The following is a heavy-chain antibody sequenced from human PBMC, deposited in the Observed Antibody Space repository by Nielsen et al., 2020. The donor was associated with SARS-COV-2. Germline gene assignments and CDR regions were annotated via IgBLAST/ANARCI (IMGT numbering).Heavy chain of an antibody. V-gene: IGHV4-59*12. CDR3: ASNYVDYYGSGSYFGY. Sequence: SETLSLTCSVSGGSISSYYWSWIRQPPGKGLEWIGYIYYSGSTNYNPSLKSRVTISVDTSKNQFSLKLSSVTAADTAVYYCASNYVDYYGSGSYFGYWGQGMLVTVSS. CDR2: IYYSGST. J-gene: IGHJ4*02. D-gene: IGHD3-10*01. CDR1: GGSISSYY.